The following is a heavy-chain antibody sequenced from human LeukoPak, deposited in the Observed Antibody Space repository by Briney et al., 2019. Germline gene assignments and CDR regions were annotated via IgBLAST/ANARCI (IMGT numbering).Heavy chain of an antibody. J-gene: IGHJ6*03. CDR2: INHSGSS. CDR3: ARHSDPYDYIWGSYRDYYYMDV. Sequence: PSETLSLTCAVYGGSFSGYYWSWIRQPPGKGLEWIGEINHSGSSNYNPSLKSRVTMPVDTSKNQFSLKLNSVNAADTAVYYCARHSDPYDYIWGSYRDYYYMDVWGKGTTVTISS. D-gene: IGHD3-16*02. CDR1: GGSFSGYY. V-gene: IGHV4-34*01.